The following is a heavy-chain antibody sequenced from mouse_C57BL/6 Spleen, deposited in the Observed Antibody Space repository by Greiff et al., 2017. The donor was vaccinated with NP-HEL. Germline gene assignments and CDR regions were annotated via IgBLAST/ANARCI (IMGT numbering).Heavy chain of an antibody. CDR2: FHPYNDDT. J-gene: IGHJ3*01. Sequence: LQESGAELVKPGASVKMSCKASGYTFTTYPIEWMKQNHGKSLEWIGNFHPYNDDTKYNEKFKGKATLTVEKSSSTVYLELSRLTSDDSAVYYCARVRYYGSRGSFAYWGQGTLVTVSA. CDR3: ARVRYYGSRGSFAY. V-gene: IGHV1-47*01. D-gene: IGHD1-1*01. CDR1: GYTFTTYP.